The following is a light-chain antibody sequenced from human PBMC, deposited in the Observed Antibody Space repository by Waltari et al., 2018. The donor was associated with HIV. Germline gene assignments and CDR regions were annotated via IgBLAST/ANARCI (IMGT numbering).Light chain of an antibody. CDR1: SRSGNHSNS. Sequence: QSALTQPRSVSGSPGQSVTISCTGTSRSGNHSNSVPWYQHHPGQAPKPVIFGVNKRPSGVPDRFSGSNSGNTASLTSSGLQAEDEGHYYCCSYAGSNIHWVFGGGTKLTVL. V-gene: IGLV2-11*01. CDR3: CSYAGSNIHWV. CDR2: GVN. J-gene: IGLJ3*02.